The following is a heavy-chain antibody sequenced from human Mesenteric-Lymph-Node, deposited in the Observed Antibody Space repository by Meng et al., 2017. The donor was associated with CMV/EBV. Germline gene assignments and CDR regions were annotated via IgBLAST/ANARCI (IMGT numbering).Heavy chain of an antibody. CDR1: GYTCTSYY. CDR2: INPSGGAT. V-gene: IGHV1-46*01. CDR3: ANVYGSGNYPDY. D-gene: IGHD3-10*01. J-gene: IGHJ4*02. Sequence: CKASGYTCTSYYIPWVRQAPGQGLEWMGVINPSGGATSYAQKFQGRITMTRDTSTSTVYMELSSLRSEDTAMYYCANVYGSGNYPDYWGQGTLVTVSS.